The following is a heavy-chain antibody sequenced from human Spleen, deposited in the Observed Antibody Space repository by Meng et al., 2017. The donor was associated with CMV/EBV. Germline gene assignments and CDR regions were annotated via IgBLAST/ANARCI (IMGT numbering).Heavy chain of an antibody. Sequence: GESLKISCAASGFTFSDYYMSWIRQAPGKGLEWVAFIRYDGSNEYYADSVKGRFTISRDNSKNTLNLQMNSLRAEDTAVYYCATYSSGWYSGYWGQGTLVTVSS. D-gene: IGHD6-19*01. CDR1: GFTFSDYY. CDR3: ATYSSGWYSGY. CDR2: IRYDGSNE. J-gene: IGHJ4*02. V-gene: IGHV3-30*02.